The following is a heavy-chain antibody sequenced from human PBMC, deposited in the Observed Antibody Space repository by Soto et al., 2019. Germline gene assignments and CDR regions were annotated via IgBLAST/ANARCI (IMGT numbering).Heavy chain of an antibody. V-gene: IGHV1-18*01. D-gene: IGHD6-6*01. CDR3: ARDHPHPQYGSSSYWYFDL. CDR2: ISAYNGNT. CDR1: GYTFTSYG. J-gene: IGHJ2*01. Sequence: ASVKVSCKASGYTFTSYGISWVRQAPGQGLEWMGWISAYNGNTNYAQKLQGRVPMTTDTSTSTAYMDLRSLRSEDTAVYYCARDHPHPQYGSSSYWYFDLWGRGTLVTVSS.